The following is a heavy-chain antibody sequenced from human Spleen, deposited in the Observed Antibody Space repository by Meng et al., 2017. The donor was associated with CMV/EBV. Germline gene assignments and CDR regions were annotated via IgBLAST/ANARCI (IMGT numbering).Heavy chain of an antibody. Sequence: GESLKISCAGSGFIFNDFYINWIRQAPGKGLEWVSYISKSGSTTYYGESVKGRFTISRDSAINTVYLQMNSLRADDTAVYYCARGLTFPWGQCTLVTVSS. CDR3: ARGLTFP. V-gene: IGHV3-11*01. CDR2: ISKSGSTT. CDR1: GFIFNDFY. J-gene: IGHJ5*02.